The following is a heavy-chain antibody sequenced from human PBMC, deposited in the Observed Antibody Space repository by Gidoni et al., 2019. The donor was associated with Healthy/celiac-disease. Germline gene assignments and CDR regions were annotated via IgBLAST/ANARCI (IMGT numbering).Heavy chain of an antibody. CDR1: GYTFTGYY. CDR3: ARGITMIVVVSRADWFDP. D-gene: IGHD3-22*01. J-gene: IGHJ5*02. V-gene: IGHV1-2*02. Sequence: QVQLVQSGAEVKKPGASVKVSCKASGYTFTGYYMHWVRQAPGQGLEWMGWLNPNSGGTNYAQKFQGRVTMTRDTSISTAYMELSRLRSDDTAVCYCARGITMIVVVSRADWFDPWGQGTLVTVSS. CDR2: LNPNSGGT.